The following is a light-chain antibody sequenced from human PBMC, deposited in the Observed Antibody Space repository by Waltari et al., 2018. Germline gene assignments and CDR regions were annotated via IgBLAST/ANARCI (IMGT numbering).Light chain of an antibody. CDR2: EAF. CDR1: EDIKIH. Sequence: DVQMTQSPSSLSASLGDRVTITCRPSEDIKIHCGWYQQTTWKAPKHLISEAFILQPGVPSRFSGSASGTNFTRTIDSLQPEDFATDYCQQSWHNPPTFGQGTRLDI. V-gene: IGKV1-39*01. J-gene: IGKJ5*01. CDR3: QQSWHNPPT.